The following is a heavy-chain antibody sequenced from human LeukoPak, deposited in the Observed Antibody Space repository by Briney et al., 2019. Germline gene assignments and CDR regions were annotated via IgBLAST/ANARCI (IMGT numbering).Heavy chain of an antibody. Sequence: PSETLSLTCTVSGGSIRSYYWSWIRQPPGKGLEWIGYIYYSGSTNYNPSLKSRVTISVDTSKNHFSLKLSSVTAADTAVYYCARYSGSYPHDAFDIWGQGTMVTVSS. CDR1: GGSIRSYY. CDR3: ARYSGSYPHDAFDI. V-gene: IGHV4-59*01. CDR2: IYYSGST. J-gene: IGHJ3*02. D-gene: IGHD1-26*01.